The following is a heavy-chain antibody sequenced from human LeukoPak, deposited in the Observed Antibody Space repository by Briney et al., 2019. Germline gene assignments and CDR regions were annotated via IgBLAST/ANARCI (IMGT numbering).Heavy chain of an antibody. V-gene: IGHV3-30-3*01. J-gene: IGHJ4*02. D-gene: IGHD3-10*01. CDR2: ISYEGSNK. CDR1: GFPFSSYA. CDR3: ARERGWFGDSYFDY. Sequence: GGALRLSCAASGFPFSSYAMHWGRQAPGKGLEWVAVISYEGSNKYYADSVKGRFTISRDNSKNTLYLQMNSLRAEDTAVYYCARERGWFGDSYFDYWGQGTLVTVSS.